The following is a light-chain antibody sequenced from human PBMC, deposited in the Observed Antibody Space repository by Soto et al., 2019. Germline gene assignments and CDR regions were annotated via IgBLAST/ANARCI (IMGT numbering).Light chain of an antibody. V-gene: IGKV3-20*01. CDR3: QQYGSSPRT. J-gene: IGKJ1*01. CDR2: GAS. CDR1: QSVSSSY. Sequence: EIVLTQSPGTLSLSTGERATLSCRASQSVSSSYSAWYQQKPGQAPRLLIYGASSRATGIPDRFSGSGSGTDFTLTISRLELEDFAVYYCQQYGSSPRTFGQGTKVEIK.